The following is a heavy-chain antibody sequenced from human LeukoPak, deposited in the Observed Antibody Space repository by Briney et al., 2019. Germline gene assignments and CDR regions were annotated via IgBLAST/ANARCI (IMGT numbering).Heavy chain of an antibody. CDR2: INHSGST. D-gene: IGHD3-22*01. CDR3: ARHQNFLYYYDSSGRRGFDY. Sequence: SETLSLTCTVSGGSISTSNYYWGWIRQPPGKGLEWIGEINHSGSTNYNPSLKSRVTISVDTSKNQFSLKLSSVTAADTAVYYCARHQNFLYYYDSSGRRGFDYWGQGTLVTVSS. J-gene: IGHJ4*02. V-gene: IGHV4-39*01. CDR1: GGSISTSNYY.